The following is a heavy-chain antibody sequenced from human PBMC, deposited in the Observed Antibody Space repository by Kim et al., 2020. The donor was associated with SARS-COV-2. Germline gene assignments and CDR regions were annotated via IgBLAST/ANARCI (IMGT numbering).Heavy chain of an antibody. CDR3: ASGDIAVADNYYYYGMDV. CDR2: IYYSGST. D-gene: IGHD6-19*01. CDR1: GGSISSYY. J-gene: IGHJ6*01. V-gene: IGHV4-59*08. Sequence: SETLSLTCTVSGGSISSYYWSWIRPPGKGLEWIWYIYYSGSTNYNPSLKSRVTISVDTSKNQFSLKLSSVTAADTAVSYCASGDIAVADNYYYYGMDVWG.